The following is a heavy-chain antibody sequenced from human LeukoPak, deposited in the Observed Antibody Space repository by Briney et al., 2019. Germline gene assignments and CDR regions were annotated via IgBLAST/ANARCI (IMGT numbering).Heavy chain of an antibody. CDR2: IRSSSSYI. J-gene: IGHJ4*02. CDR1: GFTFRIYS. Sequence: GGSLRLSCAASGFTFRIYSMNWVRQAPGKGLEWVSSIRSSSSYIYYADSVKGRFTISRDNAKNSLYLQMNSLRAEDTAVYYCSRTRGSYSDYWGQGTLVTVSS. D-gene: IGHD1-26*01. CDR3: SRTRGSYSDY. V-gene: IGHV3-21*01.